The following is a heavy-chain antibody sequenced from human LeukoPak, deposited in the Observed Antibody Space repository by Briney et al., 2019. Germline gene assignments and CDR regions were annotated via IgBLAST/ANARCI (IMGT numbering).Heavy chain of an antibody. V-gene: IGHV3-53*01. D-gene: IGHD3-22*01. J-gene: IGHJ4*02. Sequence: TGGSLRLSCAASGFSVSNNYMAWVRQAPGKGLEWVSVIYSGGTTYYADSVKGRFTISRDSSKNRLYLQMNSLRAEDTAVYYCAREVSYDSSTMWYLDNWGQGTLVTVSS. CDR2: IYSGGTT. CDR1: GFSVSNNY. CDR3: AREVSYDSSTMWYLDN.